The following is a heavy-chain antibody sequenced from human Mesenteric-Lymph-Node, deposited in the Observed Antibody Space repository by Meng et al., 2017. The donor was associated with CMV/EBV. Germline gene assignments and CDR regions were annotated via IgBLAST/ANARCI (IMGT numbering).Heavy chain of an antibody. J-gene: IGHJ3*02. Sequence: SGLTFSHQDMEGVRQDAGKGVEWVGRTRNKANSYTTEYAASVKGRFTISRDDSKTSLYLQMNSLKTEDTAVYYCAVDGSGNDAFDIWGQGTMVTVSS. V-gene: IGHV3-72*01. CDR3: AVDGSGNDAFDI. CDR1: GLTFSHQD. D-gene: IGHD3-10*01. CDR2: TRNKANSYTT.